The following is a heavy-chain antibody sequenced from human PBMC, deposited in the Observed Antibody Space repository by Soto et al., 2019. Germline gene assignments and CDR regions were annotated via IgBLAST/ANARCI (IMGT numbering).Heavy chain of an antibody. CDR2: IIPIFGTA. CDR1: GGTFSSYS. Sequence: QVQLVQSGAEVKKPGSSVKVSCKASGGTFSSYSINWVRQAPGQGLEWMGEIIPIFGTANYAQKFQGRVTITADESTSTAYMELSILRSEHTAVYYCARDGGRRSGGIDYWGQGTLVTVSS. J-gene: IGHJ4*02. D-gene: IGHD1-26*01. V-gene: IGHV1-69*01. CDR3: ARDGGRRSGGIDY.